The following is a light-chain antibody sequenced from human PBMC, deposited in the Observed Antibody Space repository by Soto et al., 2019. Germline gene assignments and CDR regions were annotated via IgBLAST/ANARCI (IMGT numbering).Light chain of an antibody. CDR2: DGS. Sequence: QSALTQPASVSGSPGQSITISCTGTSSDVGGYNYVSWYQQHPGKAPKLMIYDGSNRPSGVSNRFSGSKSGNTASLTISGLQAEDEADYYCSSYPSSSTYVVFGGGTKLTGL. V-gene: IGLV2-14*01. J-gene: IGLJ2*01. CDR3: SSYPSSSTYVV. CDR1: SSDVGGYNY.